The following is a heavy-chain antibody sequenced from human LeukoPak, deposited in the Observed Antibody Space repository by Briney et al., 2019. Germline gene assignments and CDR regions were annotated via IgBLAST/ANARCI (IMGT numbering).Heavy chain of an antibody. CDR2: IGSRSTAI. V-gene: IGHV3-48*02. D-gene: IGHD3-22*01. CDR1: GFTLSSYA. Sequence: GGSLRLSCAASGFTLSSYAMNWVRQAPGKGLEWLSYIGSRSTAIFYADSVKGRFTMSTDNGNNSLYLQLSGLRDEDTAVYYCARRPNYYRSFNYGMDVWGQGATVTVSS. CDR3: ARRPNYYRSFNYGMDV. J-gene: IGHJ6*02.